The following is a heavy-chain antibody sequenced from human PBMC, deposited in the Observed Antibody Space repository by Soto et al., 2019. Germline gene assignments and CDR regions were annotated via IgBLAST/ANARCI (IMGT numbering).Heavy chain of an antibody. CDR2: ISAYNGNT. J-gene: IGHJ6*03. V-gene: IGHV1-18*01. D-gene: IGHD3-3*01. CDR1: GYTFTSYG. CDR3: ARNPPVGDFGSGYLNYYYYYYMDV. Sequence: QVQLVQSGAEVKKPGASVKVSCKASGYTFTSYGISWVRQAPGQGLEWMGWISAYNGNTNYAQKRQGRVTMTTDTSTSTAYMELRCLRSDDTAVYYCARNPPVGDFGSGYLNYYYYYYMDVWGNGTTVTVSS.